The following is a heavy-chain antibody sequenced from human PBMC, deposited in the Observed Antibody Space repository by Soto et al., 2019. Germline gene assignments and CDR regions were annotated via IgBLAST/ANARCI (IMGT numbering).Heavy chain of an antibody. V-gene: IGHV3-21*01. Sequence: GGSLRLSCAASGFTFSSYSMNWVRQAPGKGLEWVSSISSSSSYIYYADSVKGRFTISRDNAKNSLYLQMNSLRAEDTAVYYCARDRPHYDFWSGYYNYYGMDVWGQGTTVTVSS. CDR3: ARDRPHYDFWSGYYNYYGMDV. CDR1: GFTFSSYS. J-gene: IGHJ6*02. D-gene: IGHD3-3*01. CDR2: ISSSSSYI.